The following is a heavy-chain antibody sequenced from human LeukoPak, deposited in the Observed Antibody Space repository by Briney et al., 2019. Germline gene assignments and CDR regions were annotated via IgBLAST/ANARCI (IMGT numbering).Heavy chain of an antibody. CDR3: TTRDWIWNGEHDY. CDR1: GGSIARSHYY. V-gene: IGHV4-39*01. J-gene: IGHJ4*02. Sequence: PSETLCLTCAVSGGSIARSHYYWSWIRQPPGKGLEWIGSSDDSGRTYYNPSLKGRVTITVDTSKKQFSFKVNSVTAADTAVDYYTTRDWIWNGEHDYWGQGTLVTVSS. CDR2: SDDSGRT. D-gene: IGHD1-1*01.